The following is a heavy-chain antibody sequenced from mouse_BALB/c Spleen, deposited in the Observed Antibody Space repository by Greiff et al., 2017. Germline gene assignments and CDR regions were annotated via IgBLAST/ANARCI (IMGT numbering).Heavy chain of an antibody. J-gene: IGHJ2*01. Sequence: QVQLQQPGAELVKPGASVKISCKASGYTFTSYWMNWVKQRPGQGLEWIGEIDPSDSYTNNNQKFKDKATLTVDKSSSTAYMQLSSLTSEDSAVYYCARSYGNYYFDYWGQGTTLTVSS. CDR2: IDPSDSYT. CDR1: GYTFTSYW. CDR3: ARSYGNYYFDY. V-gene: IGHV1S126*01. D-gene: IGHD2-1*01.